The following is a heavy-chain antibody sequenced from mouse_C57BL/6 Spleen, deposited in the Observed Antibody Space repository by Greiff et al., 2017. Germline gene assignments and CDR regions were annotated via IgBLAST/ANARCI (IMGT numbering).Heavy chain of an antibody. V-gene: IGHV1-74*01. CDR1: GYTFTSYW. J-gene: IGHJ4*01. CDR3: AMRATLCAMDG. D-gene: IGHD6-1*01. CDR2: IHPSDSDT. Sequence: QVQLQQSGAELVKPGASVKVSCKASGYTFTSYWMHWVKQRPGQGLEWIGRIHPSDSDTNYNQTFTGKATLTVDKSSSTAYMHLGSLTSEDAAVFYGAMRATLCAMDGWGQGTTVTVSS.